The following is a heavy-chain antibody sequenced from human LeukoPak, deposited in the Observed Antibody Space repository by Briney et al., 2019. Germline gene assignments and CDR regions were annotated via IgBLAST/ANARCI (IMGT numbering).Heavy chain of an antibody. CDR1: GYAFTDNF. V-gene: IGHV1-2*02. CDR3: TRDWGPTSGGFHYDAFDV. J-gene: IGHJ3*01. D-gene: IGHD1-26*01. Sequence: ASVEVSCKTSGYAFTDNFIHWVRQAPGQGLEWMGWIRPNSGDTRYAEKFEGRVTMTRDTSISTAYMALSRLTSDDTAVYYCTRDWGPTSGGFHYDAFDVWGQGTTVTVSS. CDR2: IRPNSGDT.